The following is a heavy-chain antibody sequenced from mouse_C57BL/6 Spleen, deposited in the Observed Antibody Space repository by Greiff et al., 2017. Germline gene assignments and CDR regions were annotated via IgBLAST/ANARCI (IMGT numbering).Heavy chain of an antibody. CDR1: GFTFSSYA. Sequence: DVKLVESGGGLVKPGGSLKLSCAASGFTFSSYAMSWVRQTPEKRLEWVATISDGGSYTYYPDNVKGRFTISRDNAKNNLYLQMSHLKSEDTAMYYCAREGDGSANWYFDVWGTGTTVTVSS. CDR2: ISDGGSYT. J-gene: IGHJ1*03. D-gene: IGHD1-1*01. V-gene: IGHV5-4*01. CDR3: AREGDGSANWYFDV.